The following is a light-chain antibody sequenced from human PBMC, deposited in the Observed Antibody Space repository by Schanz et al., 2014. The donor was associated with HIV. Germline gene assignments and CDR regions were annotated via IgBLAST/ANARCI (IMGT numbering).Light chain of an antibody. J-gene: IGLJ1*01. Sequence: QSALTQPPSASGSPGQSVNISCTGTSSDVGGYYYVSWYQQHPGKAPKLMIYEVSKRPSGVPDRFSGSKSGNTASLTVSGLQAEDEADYYCSSYAGSNTEVFGTGTKVTVL. CDR2: EVS. CDR3: SSYAGSNTEV. V-gene: IGLV2-8*01. CDR1: SSDVGGYYY.